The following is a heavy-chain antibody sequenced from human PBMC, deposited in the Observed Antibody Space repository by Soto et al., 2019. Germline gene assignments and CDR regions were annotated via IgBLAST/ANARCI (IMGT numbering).Heavy chain of an antibody. D-gene: IGHD1-26*01. CDR1: GFPFSFYS. V-gene: IGHV3-74*01. CDR3: ARGDRGAFDL. Sequence: GGSLRLSCAASGFPFSFYSMIWVRQAPGKGLVWVSRIHSDGSSTTYADFVKGRFIISRDNARNTVDLQMNSVRVEDTAVYYCARGDRGAFDLWGQGTVVTVSS. J-gene: IGHJ3*01. CDR2: IHSDGSST.